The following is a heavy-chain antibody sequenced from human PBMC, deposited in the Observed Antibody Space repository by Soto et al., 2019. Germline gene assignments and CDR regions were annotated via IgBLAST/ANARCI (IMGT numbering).Heavy chain of an antibody. CDR3: ARGKFYAFDI. V-gene: IGHV4-4*02. Sequence: SETLSLTCAVSGVSISIPNWWAWVRQAPGKGLEWIGEIDHSGTTDYNPSLNSRVTISLDRSKNQFSLRLSSVAAADTAVYFCARGKFYAFDIWGQGTMVTVSS. CDR1: GVSISIPNW. J-gene: IGHJ3*02. CDR2: IDHSGTT.